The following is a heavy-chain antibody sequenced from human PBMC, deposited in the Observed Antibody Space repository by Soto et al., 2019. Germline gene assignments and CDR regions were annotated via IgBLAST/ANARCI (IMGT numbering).Heavy chain of an antibody. J-gene: IGHJ4*02. CDR2: ISYDGSNK. CDR1: GFTFSSYA. V-gene: IGHV3-30-3*01. Sequence: QVQLVESGGGVVQPGRSLRLSCVASGFTFSSYAMHWVRQAPGKGLEWVAVISYDGSNKYYADSVKGRFTISRDNSKNTLYLQMNSLRAEDTAVYYCASQSDFDYWGQGTLVTVSS. CDR3: ASQSDFDY.